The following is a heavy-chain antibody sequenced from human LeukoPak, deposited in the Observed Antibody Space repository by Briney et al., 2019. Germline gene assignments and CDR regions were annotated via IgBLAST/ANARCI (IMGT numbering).Heavy chain of an antibody. D-gene: IGHD2-2*01. CDR2: ISYDGSNK. CDR1: GFTFSSYA. Sequence: GGSLRLSCAASGFTFSSYAMHWVRQAPGKGLEWVAVISYDGSNKYYADSVKGRFTISRDNSKNTLYLQMNSLRAEDTAVYYCARGGQSRYCSSTSCYYDYWGQGTLVTVSS. CDR3: ARGGQSRYCSSTSCYYDY. V-gene: IGHV3-30-3*01. J-gene: IGHJ4*02.